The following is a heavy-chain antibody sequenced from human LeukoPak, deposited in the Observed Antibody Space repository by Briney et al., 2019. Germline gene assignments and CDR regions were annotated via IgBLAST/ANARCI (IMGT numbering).Heavy chain of an antibody. CDR1: GYTFTNYY. V-gene: IGHV1-46*01. CDR2: ISPSSGST. J-gene: IGHJ4*02. CDR3: ARDGETITAGGNSIYFDY. D-gene: IGHD6-13*01. Sequence: GASVKVSCKASGYTFTNYYIHWVRQAPGQGLEWMGIISPSSGSTTYAQKFQGRVTMTRDTSTSTVYMEVTSLRYEDTAVYYCARDGETITAGGNSIYFDYWGQGTQVTVSS.